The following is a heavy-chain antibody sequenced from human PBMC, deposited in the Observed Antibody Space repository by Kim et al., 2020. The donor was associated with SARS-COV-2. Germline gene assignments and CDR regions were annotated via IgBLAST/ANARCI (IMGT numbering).Heavy chain of an antibody. CDR3: ARDQTTLAYCGGDCYSVWFDP. CDR1: GGTFSSYA. D-gene: IGHD2-21*02. J-gene: IGHJ5*02. V-gene: IGHV1-69*13. Sequence: SVKVSCKASGGTFSSYAISWVRQAPGQGLEWMGGIIPIFGTANYAQKFQGRVTITADESTSTAYMELSSLRSEDTAVYYCARDQTTLAYCGGDCYSVWFDPWGQGTLVTVSS. CDR2: IIPIFGTA.